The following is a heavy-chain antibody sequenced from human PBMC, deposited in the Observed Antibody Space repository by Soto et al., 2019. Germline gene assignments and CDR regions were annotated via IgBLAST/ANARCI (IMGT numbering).Heavy chain of an antibody. V-gene: IGHV4-30-4*01. CDR1: GGSISSGDYY. Sequence: QVQLQESGPGLVKPSQTLSLTCTVSGGSISSGDYYWSWIRQPPGKGLEWSGDIYYSVSTYYNPSLQSRVTISVDTSKNTFSSKLSSVTAADPAVYYCARASPVVTDVWGQGTTVTVSS. J-gene: IGHJ6*02. CDR2: IYYSVST. CDR3: ARASPVVTDV. D-gene: IGHD5-18*01.